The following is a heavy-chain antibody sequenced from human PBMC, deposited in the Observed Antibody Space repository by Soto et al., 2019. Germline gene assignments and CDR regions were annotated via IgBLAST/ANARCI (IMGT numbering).Heavy chain of an antibody. J-gene: IGHJ6*02. D-gene: IGHD5-18*01. CDR1: GFTFSTYA. CDR3: GRGYRYGKNYHYGMYV. Sequence: EVQLLESGGGLAQPGGSLRLSCAVSGFTFSTYAMNWVRQAPGKGLEWVSGIGGSGDTTYYADSVKGRFAISRDNSKNTLYLQVNSLRAEDTAVYYCGRGYRYGKNYHYGMYVLGQGTTVTVSS. CDR2: IGGSGDTT. V-gene: IGHV3-23*01.